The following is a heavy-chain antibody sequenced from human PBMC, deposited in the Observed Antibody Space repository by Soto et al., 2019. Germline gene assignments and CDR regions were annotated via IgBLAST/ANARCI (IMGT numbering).Heavy chain of an antibody. V-gene: IGHV1-69*04. CDR3: ARDFSDHAGVYFDY. Sequence: SVKVSCKASGGTFSSYTISWVRQAPGQGLEWMGMIIPILGITNYAQKFQGRVTITADESTSTAYMELSSLRSEDTAVYYCARDFSDHAGVYFDYWGQGTLVTVSS. CDR1: GGTFSSYT. J-gene: IGHJ4*02. CDR2: IIPILGIT. D-gene: IGHD3-10*01.